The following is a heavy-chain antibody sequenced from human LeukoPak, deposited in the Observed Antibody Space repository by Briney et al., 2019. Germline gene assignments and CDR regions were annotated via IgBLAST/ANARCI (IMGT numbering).Heavy chain of an antibody. CDR2: IYYSGST. CDR3: ARQGIAAAGWSDEDYYYGMDV. D-gene: IGHD6-13*01. J-gene: IGHJ6*02. V-gene: IGHV4-39*01. CDR1: GGSISSSSYY. Sequence: SETLSLTCTVSGGSISSSSYYWGWIRQPPGKGLEWIGSIYYSGSTYYNPSLKSRVTISVDTSKNQFSLKLSSVTAADTAVYYCARQGIAAAGWSDEDYYYGMDVWGQGTTVTVSS.